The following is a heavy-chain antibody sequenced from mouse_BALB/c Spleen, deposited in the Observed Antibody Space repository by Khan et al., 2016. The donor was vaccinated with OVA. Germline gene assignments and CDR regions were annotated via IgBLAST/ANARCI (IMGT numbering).Heavy chain of an antibody. CDR1: GFSLTNYS. CDR3: ARRGYYYGRGAFFAY. CDR2: IWSAGST. Sequence: QVQLQQSGPGLVQPSQSLSITCTVSGFSLTNYSVHWVRQSPGKGLEWLGVIWSAGSTDYNAAFISRLTIRKDNSRSQVFFKMNSLQPNDTAIYXCARRGYYYGRGAFFAYWGQATLVTVSA. J-gene: IGHJ3*01. V-gene: IGHV2-2*02. D-gene: IGHD1-1*01.